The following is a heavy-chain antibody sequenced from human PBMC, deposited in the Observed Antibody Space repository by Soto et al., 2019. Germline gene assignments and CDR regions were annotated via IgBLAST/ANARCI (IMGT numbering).Heavy chain of an antibody. CDR2: ISAYNGNT. D-gene: IGHD3-22*01. CDR3: ARDGYYDSSGYRSDVDY. V-gene: IGHV1-18*01. J-gene: IGHJ4*02. Sequence: QVQLVQSGAEVKKPGASVKVSCKASGYTFTSYGISWVRQAPGQGLEWMGGISAYNGNTNYAQKLRGRVTMTTDTSTGTADMELRSLRSDDTAVYYCARDGYYDSSGYRSDVDYWGQGTLVTVSS. CDR1: GYTFTSYG.